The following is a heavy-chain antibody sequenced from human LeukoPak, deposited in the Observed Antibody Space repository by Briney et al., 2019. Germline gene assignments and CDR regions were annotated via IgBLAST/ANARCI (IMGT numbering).Heavy chain of an antibody. CDR3: AGYYYDSSGYTYYYYGMDV. CDR1: GGSFSGYY. CDR2: INHSGST. D-gene: IGHD3-22*01. Sequence: PSETLSLTCAVYGGSFSGYYWSWIRQPPGKGLEWLGEINHSGSTNYNPSLKSRVTISVDTSKNQLSLKLSSVTAADTAVYYCAGYYYDSSGYTYYYYGMDVWGQGTTVTVSS. V-gene: IGHV4-34*01. J-gene: IGHJ6*02.